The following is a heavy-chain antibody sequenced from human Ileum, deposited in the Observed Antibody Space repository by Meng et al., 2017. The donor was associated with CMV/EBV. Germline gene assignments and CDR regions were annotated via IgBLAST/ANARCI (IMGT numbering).Heavy chain of an antibody. CDR2: IIYGGSP. Sequence: GSLRIRVYYWRWIRQPPGKGLEWFGYIIYGGSPYYHPPLKGRVTISVDTSKNQFSLKLSSVTAADTAVYYCARRTMGKYGSSYYWFDPWGQGTLVTVSS. CDR1: GSLRIRVYY. V-gene: IGHV4-30-4*08. CDR3: ARRTMGKYGSSYYWFDP. D-gene: IGHD6-6*01. J-gene: IGHJ5*02.